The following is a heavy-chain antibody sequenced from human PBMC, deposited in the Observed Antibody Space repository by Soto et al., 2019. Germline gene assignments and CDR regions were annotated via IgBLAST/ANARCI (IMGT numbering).Heavy chain of an antibody. J-gene: IGHJ5*02. D-gene: IGHD3-3*01. CDR2: ISAYNGNT. CDR1: GYTFTSYG. CDR3: ARVPYYDFWSGYYNGFDP. V-gene: IGHV1-18*01. Sequence: ASVQVSCKASGYTFTSYGISWVRQAPGQGLEWMGWISAYNGNTNYEQKLQGRVTMTTDTSTSTAYMELRSLRSDDTAVYYCARVPYYDFWSGYYNGFDPWGQGTLVTAPQ.